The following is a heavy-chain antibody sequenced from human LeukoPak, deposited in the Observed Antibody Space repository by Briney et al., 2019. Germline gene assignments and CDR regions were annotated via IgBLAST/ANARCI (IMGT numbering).Heavy chain of an antibody. J-gene: IGHJ4*02. V-gene: IGHV1-2*02. CDR3: ARSFRPFNSATWFLSFDS. CDR1: GYTFTGYY. D-gene: IGHD3-10*01. Sequence: ASVKVSCKASGYTFTGYYIHWVRQAPGQGLEWVGWINPKSGGTNYAQRFQGRATMTRDTSISTAYMELSSLRSDDTAVYYCARSFRPFNSATWFLSFDSWGPGTLVTVSS. CDR2: INPKSGGT.